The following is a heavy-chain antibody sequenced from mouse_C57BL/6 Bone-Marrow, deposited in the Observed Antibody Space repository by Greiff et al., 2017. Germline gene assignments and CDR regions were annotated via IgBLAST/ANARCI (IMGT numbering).Heavy chain of an antibody. CDR1: GFSLTSYG. CDR2: IWSDGST. J-gene: IGHJ4*01. CDR3: ARHEYYEPYYYAMDY. V-gene: IGHV2-6-1*01. Sequence: VQLQESGPGLVAPSQSLSITCTVSGFSLTSYGVHWVRQPPGKGLEWLVVIWSDGSTNYNSALKSRLSISKDNSKSQVFLKMNSLQTEDTAMYYCARHEYYEPYYYAMDYWGQGTSVTVSS. D-gene: IGHD2-4*01.